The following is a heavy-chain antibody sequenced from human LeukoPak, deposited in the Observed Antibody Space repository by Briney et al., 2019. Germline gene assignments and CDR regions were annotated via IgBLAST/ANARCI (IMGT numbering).Heavy chain of an antibody. CDR3: AKDLGGATYFDY. D-gene: IGHD1-26*01. Sequence: PGRSLRLSCAASGFTFSSYAMSWVRQAPGKGLEWVSAISGSGGSTYYADSVKGRFTISRDNSKNTLYLQMNSLRAEDTAVYYCAKDLGGATYFDYWGQGTLVTVSS. CDR2: ISGSGGST. V-gene: IGHV3-23*01. CDR1: GFTFSSYA. J-gene: IGHJ4*02.